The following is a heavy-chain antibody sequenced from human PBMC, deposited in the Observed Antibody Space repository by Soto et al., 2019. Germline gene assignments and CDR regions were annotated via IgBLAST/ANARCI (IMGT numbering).Heavy chain of an antibody. CDR2: IWYDGSNK. V-gene: IGHV3-33*01. J-gene: IGHJ3*02. CDR3: ARVGHDGGGAFDI. CDR1: GFTFSRYG. Sequence: PGGSLRLSCAASGFTFSRYGMHWVRQAPGKGLEWVAVIWYDGSNKYYADSVKGRFTISRDNAKNSLYLQMNSLRDEDTAVYYCARVGHDGGGAFDIWGQGTMVTVSS. D-gene: IGHD3-16*01.